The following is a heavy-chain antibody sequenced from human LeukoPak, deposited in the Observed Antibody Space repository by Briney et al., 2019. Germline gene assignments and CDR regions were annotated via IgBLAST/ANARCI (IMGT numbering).Heavy chain of an antibody. Sequence: GGSLRLSCAASGFTFSSYAMSWVRQAPGKGLEWVSAISGSGGSTYYADSVKGRFTISRDNSKNTLYLQMNSLRAEDTAVYYCAKEIYSSSSYYYYYMDVWGKGATVTVSS. CDR2: ISGSGGST. V-gene: IGHV3-23*01. J-gene: IGHJ6*03. D-gene: IGHD6-6*01. CDR3: AKEIYSSSSYYYYYMDV. CDR1: GFTFSSYA.